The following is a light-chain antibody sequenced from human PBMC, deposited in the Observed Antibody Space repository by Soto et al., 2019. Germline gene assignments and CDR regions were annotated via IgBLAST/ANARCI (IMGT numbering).Light chain of an antibody. J-gene: IGKJ1*01. CDR3: QQSYSTPQT. V-gene: IGKV3D-20*02. CDR1: ETVSEDQ. CDR2: AVS. Sequence: PGQRATLSCRTRETVSEDQLAWYQQKPGQAPRLVIFAVSIRAPGIPDMFSGSGCGTDFTLTINRLEREDFATYYCQQSYSTPQTFGQGTKVDI.